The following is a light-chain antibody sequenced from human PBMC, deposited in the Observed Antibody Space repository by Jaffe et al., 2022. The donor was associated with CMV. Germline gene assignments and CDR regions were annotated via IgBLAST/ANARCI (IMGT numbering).Light chain of an antibody. CDR2: DAS. V-gene: IGKV1-33*01. CDR1: QDISNY. J-gene: IGKJ4*01. Sequence: DIQMTQSPSSLSASVGDRVTITCQASQDISNYLNWYQQKAGKAPKLLIYDASNLQTGVPSRFSGSGSGTHFTFTISSLQPEDIATYYCQHYANLPLTFGGGTKVEIK. CDR3: QHYANLPLT.